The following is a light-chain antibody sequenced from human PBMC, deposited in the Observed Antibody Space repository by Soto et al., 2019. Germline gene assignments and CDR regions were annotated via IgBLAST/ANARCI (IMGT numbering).Light chain of an antibody. V-gene: IGLV2-8*01. CDR1: SSDVGGYNY. CDR3: SSYAGSNNWV. CDR2: EVS. Sequence: QSALTQPPSASGSPGQSVTISCTGTSSDVGGYNYVSWYQQHPGKAPKLMIYEVSKRPSGVPDRFSASNSGNTASLTVSGLQADDEADYYCSSYAGSNNWVFGGGTKVTVL. J-gene: IGLJ3*02.